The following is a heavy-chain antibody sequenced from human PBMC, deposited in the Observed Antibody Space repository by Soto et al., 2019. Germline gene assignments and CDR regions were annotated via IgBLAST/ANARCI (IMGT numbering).Heavy chain of an antibody. J-gene: IGHJ4*02. CDR2: INPSGGST. CDR1: EYTFTSYY. Sequence: QVQLVQSGAEVKKPGASVKVSCKASEYTFTSYYMHWVRQAPGQGLEWMGIINPSGGSTSYAQKFQGRVTMTRDTSTSTVYMELSSLRSEYTAVYYVASRGRPGDVDYWGQGTLVTVSS. CDR3: ASRGRPGDVDY. V-gene: IGHV1-46*03.